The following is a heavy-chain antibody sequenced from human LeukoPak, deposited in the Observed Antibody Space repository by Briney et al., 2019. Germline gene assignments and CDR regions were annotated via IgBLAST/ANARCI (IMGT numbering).Heavy chain of an antibody. CDR1: GNSISSGDYY. CDR2: IYTSGST. V-gene: IGHV4-61*02. D-gene: IGHD6-19*01. CDR3: AREVAGYSSGWFRFDP. Sequence: SETLSLTCTVSGNSISSGDYYWSWIRQPAGKGLEWIGRIYTSGSTAYNPSLKSRVTISGDTSENQFSLKLSSVTAADTAVYYCAREVAGYSSGWFRFDPWGQGTLVTVSS. J-gene: IGHJ5*02.